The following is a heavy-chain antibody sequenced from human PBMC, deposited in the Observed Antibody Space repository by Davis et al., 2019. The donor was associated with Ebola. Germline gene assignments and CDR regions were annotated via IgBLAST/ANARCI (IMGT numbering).Heavy chain of an antibody. CDR1: GGSFSGYY. CDR2: INHSGST. D-gene: IGHD3-22*01. J-gene: IGHJ4*02. Sequence: SQTLSLTCAVYGGSFSGYYWSWIRQPPGKGLAWIGEINHSGSTNYNPSLKSRVTISVDTSKNQFSLKLTSVTAADTAVYYCARQTDPRRYYDSSGYYYFDYWGQGTLVTVSS. CDR3: ARQTDPRRYYDSSGYYYFDY. V-gene: IGHV4-34*01.